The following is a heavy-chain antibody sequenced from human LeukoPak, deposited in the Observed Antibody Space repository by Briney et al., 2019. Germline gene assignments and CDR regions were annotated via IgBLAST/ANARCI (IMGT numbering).Heavy chain of an antibody. Sequence: SETLSLTCAVYGGSFSGYYWSWTRQPPGKGLEWIGEINHSGSTNYNPSLKSRVTISIDTSKNQFSLKLSSMTAADTAVYYCARQWGRLGFDYWGQGTLVTVSS. V-gene: IGHV4-34*01. CDR1: GGSFSGYY. CDR3: ARQWGRLGFDY. CDR2: INHSGST. J-gene: IGHJ4*02. D-gene: IGHD2-8*01.